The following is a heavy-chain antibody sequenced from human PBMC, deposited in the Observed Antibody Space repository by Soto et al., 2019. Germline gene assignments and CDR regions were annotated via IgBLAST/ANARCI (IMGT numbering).Heavy chain of an antibody. CDR3: ARDDGSGSYYYYGMDV. CDR1: GGSISSGGYY. V-gene: IGHV4-31*03. J-gene: IGHJ6*02. Sequence: SETLSLTCTVSGGSISSGGYYWSWIRQHPGKGLEWIGYIYYSGSTYYNPSLKSRVTISVDTSKNQFSLKLSSVTAADTAVYYCARDDGSGSYYYYGMDVWGQGTTVTVS. D-gene: IGHD3-10*01. CDR2: IYYSGST.